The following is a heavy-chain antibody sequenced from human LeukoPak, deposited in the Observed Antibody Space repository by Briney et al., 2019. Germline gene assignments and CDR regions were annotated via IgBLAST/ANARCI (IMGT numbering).Heavy chain of an antibody. D-gene: IGHD6-6*01. Sequence: PGRSLRLSCAASGFTFDDYAMHWVRQAPGKGLEWVSGMSWNSGSIGYADSVKGRFTISRDNAKNSLYLQMNSLRAEDMALYYCAKGGYSSSSRFDYWGQGTLVIVSS. CDR3: AKGGYSSSSRFDY. CDR1: GFTFDDYA. CDR2: MSWNSGSI. V-gene: IGHV3-9*03. J-gene: IGHJ4*02.